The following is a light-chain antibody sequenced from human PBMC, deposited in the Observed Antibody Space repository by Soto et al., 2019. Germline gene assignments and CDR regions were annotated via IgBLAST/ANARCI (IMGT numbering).Light chain of an antibody. CDR3: QQYGTLPLT. Sequence: DIVMTQSPLSLPVTPGEPASISCRSSQSLLHSNGYNYLDWYLQKPGQSPQLLIYLGSNRASGVPDRFSGSGSGTDFTLTISRLEPEDFAVFYCQQYGTLPLTFGGGTKVDIK. CDR2: LGS. V-gene: IGKV2-28*01. J-gene: IGKJ4*01. CDR1: QSLLHSNGYNY.